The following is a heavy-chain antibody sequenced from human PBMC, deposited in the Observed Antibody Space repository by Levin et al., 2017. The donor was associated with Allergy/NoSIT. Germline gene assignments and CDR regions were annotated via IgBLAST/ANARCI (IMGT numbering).Heavy chain of an antibody. Sequence: GGSLRLSCKGSGYSFTSYWIGWVRQMPGKGLERMGIIYPGDSDTRYSPSFQGQVTISADKSISTAYLQWSSLKASDTAMYYCARRLGKTDHDAFDIWGQGTMVTVSS. J-gene: IGHJ3*02. V-gene: IGHV5-51*01. CDR2: IYPGDSDT. CDR1: GYSFTSYW. D-gene: IGHD1-1*01. CDR3: ARRLGKTDHDAFDI.